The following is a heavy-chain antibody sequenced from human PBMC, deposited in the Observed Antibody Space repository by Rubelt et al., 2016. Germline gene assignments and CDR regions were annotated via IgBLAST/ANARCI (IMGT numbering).Heavy chain of an antibody. D-gene: IGHD3-10*01. J-gene: IGHJ4*02. V-gene: IGHV2-70*17. CDR2: IDWDDDK. CDR1: GFSLTTSGMC. Sequence: QVTLRESGPALVKPTQTLTLTCTFSGFSLTTSGMCVSWIRQFPGKALEWLARIDWDDDKFYSTSLQTRLTISKDTSKNQVVLTMTNIDPVDTATYYCARTKKFGESTRYYFDYWGQGTLVTVSS. CDR3: ARTKKFGESTRYYFDY.